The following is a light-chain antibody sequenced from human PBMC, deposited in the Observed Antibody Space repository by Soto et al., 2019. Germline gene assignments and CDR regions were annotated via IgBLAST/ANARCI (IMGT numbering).Light chain of an antibody. Sequence: DIQLTQSPPSLSATVGDRVTIACRASQTIDSYLNWFQQKPGMAPKLLIYAASKLQSGVPSRFRGSGSGTDFTLTIDTLQTDDFASYYCQQTRSGITFGQGTRLDIX. CDR2: AAS. CDR1: QTIDSY. J-gene: IGKJ5*01. V-gene: IGKV1-39*01. CDR3: QQTRSGIT.